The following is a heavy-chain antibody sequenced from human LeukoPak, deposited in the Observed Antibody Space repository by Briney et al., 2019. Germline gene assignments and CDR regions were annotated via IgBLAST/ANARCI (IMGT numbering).Heavy chain of an antibody. Sequence: GGSLRLSCAASGFTFSRNWRSWVRQAPGKGLEWLANIKEDGSATYYVDSVKGRFTISRDNGKSSLYLQMNSLRAGDTAVYYCARDAKYYFDSSGYHWGQGTQVTVSS. J-gene: IGHJ4*02. V-gene: IGHV3-7*01. CDR3: ARDAKYYFDSSGYH. CDR2: IKEDGSAT. D-gene: IGHD3-22*01. CDR1: GFTFSRNW.